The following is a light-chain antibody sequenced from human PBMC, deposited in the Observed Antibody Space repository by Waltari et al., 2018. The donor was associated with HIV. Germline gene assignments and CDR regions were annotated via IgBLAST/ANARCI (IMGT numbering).Light chain of an antibody. J-gene: IGKJ2*01. V-gene: IGKV4-1*01. Sequence: MTQSPDSLAVSLGERTTINCKSSQSVLYSSNNQNFLAWYQQKPGQPPKLLIYWASTRESGVPDRFSGSGSGTDFTLTISSLQAEDVAVYYCQQYYSTPQAFGQGTKL. CDR3: QQYYSTPQA. CDR2: WAS. CDR1: QSVLYSSNNQNF.